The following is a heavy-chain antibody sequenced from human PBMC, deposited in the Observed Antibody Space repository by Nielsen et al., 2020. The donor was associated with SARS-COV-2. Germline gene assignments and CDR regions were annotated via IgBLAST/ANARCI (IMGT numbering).Heavy chain of an antibody. Sequence: GGSLRLSCAASGFIFSHSGIHWVRQAPGKGLEWVATISHNGTNKYFPASVKGRFSISRDNSKNTVYLQMNSLTAEDTALYYCAKESSYDFLHSWGQGTLVTVSS. CDR3: AKESSYDFLHS. V-gene: IGHV3-30*18. D-gene: IGHD2/OR15-2a*01. CDR2: ISHNGTNK. CDR1: GFIFSHSG. J-gene: IGHJ3*01.